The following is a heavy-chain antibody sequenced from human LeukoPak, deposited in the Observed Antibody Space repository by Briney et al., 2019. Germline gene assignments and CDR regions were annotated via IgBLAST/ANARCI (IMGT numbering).Heavy chain of an antibody. D-gene: IGHD2-15*01. J-gene: IGHJ3*02. CDR1: GFTFSNAW. Sequence: GGSLRLSCAASGFTFSNAWMNWVRQAPGKRLEWVGRIKSKTDGGTTDSAAPVKNRFTISRDDSKNTLYLQMNSLKTEDTAVYYCTREDIVVVVAATGAFDIWGQGTMVTVSS. V-gene: IGHV3-15*01. CDR3: TREDIVVVVAATGAFDI. CDR2: IKSKTDGGTT.